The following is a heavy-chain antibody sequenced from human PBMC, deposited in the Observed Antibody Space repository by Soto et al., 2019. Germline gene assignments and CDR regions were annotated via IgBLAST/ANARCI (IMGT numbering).Heavy chain of an antibody. CDR1: GYTFTTYG. J-gene: IGHJ4*02. CDR2: ISAYNGDT. CDR3: ARGDDYGDY. V-gene: IGHV1-18*01. Sequence: QIQLVQSGPEVTKPGASVKVSCQTSGYTFTTYGITWVRQAPGQGLEWLGWISAYNGDTNYAQNLQDRVTMTTETSTTTAYMELRNLKSDDTAIYYCARGDDYGDYWDQGTLVTVSS.